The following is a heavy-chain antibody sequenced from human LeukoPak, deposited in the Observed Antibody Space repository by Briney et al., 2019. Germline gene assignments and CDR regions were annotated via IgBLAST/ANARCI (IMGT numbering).Heavy chain of an antibody. D-gene: IGHD6-13*01. J-gene: IGHJ4*02. V-gene: IGHV3-21*01. CDR2: ISSSSSYI. CDR3: ARVLIPYSSSWYSFDY. CDR1: GFTFSSYS. Sequence: PGGSLRLSCAASGFTFSSYSMNCVPEAPGKGLECVSSISSSSSYIYYADSVKGRFTISRDNAKNSLYLQMNSLRAEDTAVYYCARVLIPYSSSWYSFDYWGQGTLVTVSS.